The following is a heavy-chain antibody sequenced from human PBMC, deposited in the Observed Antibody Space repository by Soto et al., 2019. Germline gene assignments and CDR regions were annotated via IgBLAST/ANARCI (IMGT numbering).Heavy chain of an antibody. CDR3: ARLRIATNNYKWFDP. CDR2: IYVTGAV. Sequence: KTSETLSLTCSVSGAALNSGNYYWSWIRQVPGKGLERIGHIYVTGAVDYNPSLRDRITISQDTSERQFSLNLRLVTAADTAVYYCARLRIATNNYKWFDPWGQGTLVTVSS. J-gene: IGHJ5*02. CDR1: GAALNSGNYY. D-gene: IGHD2-21*01. V-gene: IGHV4-31*03.